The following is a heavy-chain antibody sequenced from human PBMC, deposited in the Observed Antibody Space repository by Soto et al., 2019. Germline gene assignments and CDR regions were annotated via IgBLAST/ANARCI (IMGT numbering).Heavy chain of an antibody. Sequence: SVKVSCKASGGTFSSYAISWVRQAPGQGLEWMGGIIPIFGTANYAQKFQGRVTITADKSTSTAYMELSSLRSEDTDVYYCARVKYYEILACYSYYYYDMDVWGQGTTVTVSS. D-gene: IGHD3-9*01. CDR2: IIPIFGTA. J-gene: IGHJ6*02. V-gene: IGHV1-69*06. CDR3: ARVKYYEILACYSYYYYDMDV. CDR1: GGTFSSYA.